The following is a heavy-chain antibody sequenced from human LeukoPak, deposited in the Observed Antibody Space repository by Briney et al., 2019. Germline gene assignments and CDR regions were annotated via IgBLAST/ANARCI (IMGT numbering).Heavy chain of an antibody. CDR2: ISSSSSYI. J-gene: IGHJ4*02. D-gene: IGHD2-21*01. Sequence: GGSLRPSCAASGFTFRRYRMQRVRQAPGPGLEWVSSISSSSSYIYYADSVKGRFTISRDNAKNSLYLQMNSLRAEDTAVYYCARDSTFRPFDYWGQGTLVTVSS. CDR1: GFTFRRYR. V-gene: IGHV3-21*01. CDR3: ARDSTFRPFDY.